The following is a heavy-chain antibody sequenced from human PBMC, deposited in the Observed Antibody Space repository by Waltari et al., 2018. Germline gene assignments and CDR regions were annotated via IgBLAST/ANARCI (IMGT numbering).Heavy chain of an antibody. V-gene: IGHV3-66*02. Sequence: EVQLVESGGGLVQPGGSLRLSCAASGFTVSSNYMSWVRQAPGKGREWVSVIYSGGSTYDADSVKGRFTISRDNSKNTLYLQMNSLRAEDTAVYYCARDLTDLETVTTGAFDIWGQGTMVTVSS. J-gene: IGHJ3*02. CDR3: ARDLTDLETVTTGAFDI. CDR2: IYSGGST. D-gene: IGHD4-17*01. CDR1: GFTVSSNY.